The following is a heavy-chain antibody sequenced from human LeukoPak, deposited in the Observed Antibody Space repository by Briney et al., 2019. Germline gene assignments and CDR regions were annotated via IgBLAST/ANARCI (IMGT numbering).Heavy chain of an antibody. Sequence: SETLSLTCTVSGYSISSGYYWGWIRQPPGKGLEWIGSIYHSGSTYYNPSLKSRVTISVDTSKNQFSLKLSSVPAADTAVYYCARDRSVTVTTSGWFDPWGQGTLVTVSS. D-gene: IGHD4-17*01. CDR2: IYHSGST. J-gene: IGHJ5*02. CDR1: GYSISSGYY. V-gene: IGHV4-38-2*02. CDR3: ARDRSVTVTTSGWFDP.